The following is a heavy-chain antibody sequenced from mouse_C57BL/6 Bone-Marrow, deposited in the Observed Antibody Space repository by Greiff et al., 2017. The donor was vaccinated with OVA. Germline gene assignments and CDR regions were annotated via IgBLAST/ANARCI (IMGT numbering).Heavy chain of an antibody. CDR3: AGFYYGYGAGPYFDD. CDR2: IWRGGST. J-gene: IGHJ2*01. D-gene: IGHD2-2*01. CDR1: GFSLTSYG. V-gene: IGHV2-5*01. Sequence: QVQLQQSGPGLVQPSQSLSITCTVSGFSLTSYGVHWVRQSPGKGLEWLGVIWRGGSTDYNAAFMSRLSITKDNSKSQVFFKMNSLQADDTAIYYCAGFYYGYGAGPYFDDWGQGTTLTVSS.